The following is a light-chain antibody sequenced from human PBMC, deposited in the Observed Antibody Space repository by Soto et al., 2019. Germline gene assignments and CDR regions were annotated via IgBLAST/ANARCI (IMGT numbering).Light chain of an antibody. CDR1: SSDVGGYNY. J-gene: IGLJ1*01. CDR3: CSYAGSDNDV. CDR2: EVS. V-gene: IGLV2-8*01. Sequence: QSALTQPPSASGSPGQSVTISCTGTSSDVGGYNYVSWYQQYPGKAPKLIIYEVSKRPSGVPDRFSGSKSGNTASLTVSGLQAEDEADYYCCSYAGSDNDVFGTGTKVTVL.